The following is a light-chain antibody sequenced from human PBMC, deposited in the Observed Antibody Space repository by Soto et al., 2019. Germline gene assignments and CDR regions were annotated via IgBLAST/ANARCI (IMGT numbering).Light chain of an antibody. Sequence: QAVLTQPPSVSGAPGQTVTISCPGSSSNIGAGYHVHWYMQLPGTAPKLLIYANNNRPAGVPDRFSGSKSGTSASLVITGLQAEDEGDYYCQSYDKSLSGWVFGGGTKLTVL. J-gene: IGLJ3*02. CDR1: SSNIGAGYH. CDR3: QSYDKSLSGWV. V-gene: IGLV1-40*01. CDR2: ANN.